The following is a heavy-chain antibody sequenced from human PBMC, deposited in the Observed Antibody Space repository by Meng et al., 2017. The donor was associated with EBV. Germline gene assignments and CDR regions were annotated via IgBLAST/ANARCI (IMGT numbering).Heavy chain of an antibody. CDR2: INAGNGNT. J-gene: IGHJ4*02. D-gene: IGHD3-3*01. Sequence: HVQALQSGAEVKKPGASLKVSCKASGYTFTSYAMHWVRQAPGQRLEWMGWINAGNGNTKYSQKFQGRVTITRDTSASTAYMELSSLRSEDTAVYYCARSGATIFGVVIPTYYFDYWGQGTLVTVSS. CDR1: GYTFTSYA. V-gene: IGHV1-3*01. CDR3: ARSGATIFGVVIPTYYFDY.